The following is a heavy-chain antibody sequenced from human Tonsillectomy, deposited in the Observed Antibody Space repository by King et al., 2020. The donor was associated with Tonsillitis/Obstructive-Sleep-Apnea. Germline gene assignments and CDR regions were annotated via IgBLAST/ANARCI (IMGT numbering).Heavy chain of an antibody. CDR2: ISYDGGNK. CDR3: AREDGYCSGGSCYSKAFDI. V-gene: IGHV3-30*01. J-gene: IGHJ3*02. D-gene: IGHD2-15*01. CDR1: RFTFSSYA. Sequence: QLVQSGGGVVQPGRSLRLSCAASRFTFSSYAMHCVRQVPGKGLEWVAVISYDGGNKYYADSVKGRFTISRDNSKNTLYLQMNSLRAEDTAVYYCAREDGYCSGGSCYSKAFDIWGQGTMVTVSS.